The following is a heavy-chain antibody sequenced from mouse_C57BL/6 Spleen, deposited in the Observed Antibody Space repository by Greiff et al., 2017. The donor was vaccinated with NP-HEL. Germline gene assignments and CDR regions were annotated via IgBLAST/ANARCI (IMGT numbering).Heavy chain of an antibody. V-gene: IGHV1-82*01. D-gene: IGHD4-1*01. Sequence: VMLVESGPELVKPGASVKISCKASGYAFSSSWMNWVKQRPGKGLEWIGRIYPGDGDTNYNGKFKGKATLTADKSSSTAYMQLSSLTSEDSAVYFCARETGRGYFDVWGTGTTVTVSS. CDR3: ARETGRGYFDV. CDR2: IYPGDGDT. CDR1: GYAFSSSW. J-gene: IGHJ1*03.